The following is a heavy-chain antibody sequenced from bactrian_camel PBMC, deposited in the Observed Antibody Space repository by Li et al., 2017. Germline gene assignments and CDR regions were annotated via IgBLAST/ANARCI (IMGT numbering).Heavy chain of an antibody. CDR2: IHSAGGST. J-gene: IGHJ4*01. Sequence: HVQLVESGGGLVQPGGSLRLSCTGPGFTFSTYWMYWVRQAPGRGLEWVSAIHSAGGSTYYADSVKGRLTISRDNAKKTLYLQMDDLKTDDTAVYFCATQLDAGIDCSGGYCRPYVHWGQGTQVTVS. D-gene: IGHD2*01. CDR3: ATQLDAGIDCSGGYCRPYVH. V-gene: IGHV3S1*01. CDR1: GFTFSTYW.